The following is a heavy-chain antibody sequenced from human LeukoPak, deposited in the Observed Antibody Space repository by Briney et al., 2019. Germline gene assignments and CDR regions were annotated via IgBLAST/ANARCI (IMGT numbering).Heavy chain of an antibody. CDR2: ISSSSSTI. V-gene: IGHV3-48*01. D-gene: IGHD1-1*01. CDR3: ARGIWNDPYY. CDR1: GFTFSSDS. Sequence: GGSLRLSCSATGFTFSSDSMDWVRQAPGKRLEWISYISSSSSTIYYADSVKGRFTISRDNAKNSLYLQMNSLRAEDTAVYYCARGIWNDPYYWGQGTLVTVSS. J-gene: IGHJ4*02.